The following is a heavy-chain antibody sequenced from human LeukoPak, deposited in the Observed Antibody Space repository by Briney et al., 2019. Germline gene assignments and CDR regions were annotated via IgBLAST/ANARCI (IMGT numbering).Heavy chain of an antibody. CDR1: GGSISSYY. V-gene: IGHV4-59*01. D-gene: IGHD3-9*01. CDR2: IYYSGST. Sequence: PSETLSLTCTVSGGSISSYYWSWIRQPPGKGLEWIGYIYYSGSTNYNPSLKSRVTISVDTSKNQFSLKLSSVTAADTAVYYCARDSRYFDWLFSSDAFDIWGQGTMVTVSS. J-gene: IGHJ3*02. CDR3: ARDSRYFDWLFSSDAFDI.